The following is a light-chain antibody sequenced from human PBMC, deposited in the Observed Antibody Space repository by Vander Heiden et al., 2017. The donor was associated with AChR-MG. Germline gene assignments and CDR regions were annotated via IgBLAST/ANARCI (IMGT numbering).Light chain of an antibody. CDR3: QASDSSSVV. CDR1: NLERKA. Sequence: SLEVTQPPSLSVSLGQTASITCPGANLERKAICWHQHRPGQPPLLVIFQDNQRPAGITGRFSGSNSGNTATLTISGTQATDEADYYCQASDSSSVVFGGGTRLTVL. J-gene: IGLJ2*01. V-gene: IGLV3-1*01. CDR2: QDN.